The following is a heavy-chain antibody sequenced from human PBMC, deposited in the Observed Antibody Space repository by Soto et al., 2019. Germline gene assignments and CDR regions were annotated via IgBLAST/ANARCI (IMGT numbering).Heavy chain of an antibody. CDR2: IYRGGST. J-gene: IGHJ4*02. CDR3: ARGVDDYYDSSGYYFFDY. CDR1: GFTVSSNY. Sequence: LRLSCAASGFTVSSNYMSWVRQAPGKGLEWVSVIYRGGSTYYADSVKGRFTISRDNSKNTLYLQMNSLRAEDTAVYYCARGVDDYYDSSGYYFFDYWGQGTLVTVSS. V-gene: IGHV3-53*01. D-gene: IGHD3-22*01.